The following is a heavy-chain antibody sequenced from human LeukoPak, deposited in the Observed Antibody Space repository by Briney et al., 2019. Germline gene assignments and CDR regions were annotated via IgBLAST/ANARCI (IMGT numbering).Heavy chain of an antibody. J-gene: IGHJ4*02. CDR2: IYYSGST. D-gene: IGHD5-12*01. V-gene: IGHV4-61*01. CDR3: ARGVARGNYLDY. Sequence: PSGTLSLTCTVSGGSVSSGSNYWSWIRQRPGKGLEWIGYIYYSGSTKDNPSLERRVTISVDTSKNQFSLKLSSVTAADTAVYYCARGVARGNYLDYWGQGTLVTASS. CDR1: GGSVSSGSNY.